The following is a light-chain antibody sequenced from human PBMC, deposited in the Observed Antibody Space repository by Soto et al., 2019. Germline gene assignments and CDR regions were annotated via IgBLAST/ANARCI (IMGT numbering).Light chain of an antibody. J-gene: IGKJ2*01. CDR2: GVF. Sequence: ETVLTQSPGTVSLSPGERATLSCRTSQSVNSNYLAWYQQKPGQAPRLLIYGVFNTATGIPDRFSGSGSGRYFTLTISGLEPEDSAVYYCEHYDGSPRTFGQGTKLEIK. V-gene: IGKV3-20*01. CDR1: QSVNSNY. CDR3: EHYDGSPRT.